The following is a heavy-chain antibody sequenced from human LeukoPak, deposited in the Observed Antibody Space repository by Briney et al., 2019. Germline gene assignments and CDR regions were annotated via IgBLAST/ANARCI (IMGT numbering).Heavy chain of an antibody. CDR2: IYYSGST. J-gene: IGHJ3*02. Sequence: LSLTCAVYGGSFSGYYWSWIRQHPGKGLEWIGYIYYSGSTYYNPSLKSRVTISVDTSKNQFSLKLSSVTAADTAVYYCARDRDYYDSSGFDIWGQGTMVTVSS. CDR1: GGSFSGYY. CDR3: ARDRDYYDSSGFDI. V-gene: IGHV4-31*11. D-gene: IGHD3-22*01.